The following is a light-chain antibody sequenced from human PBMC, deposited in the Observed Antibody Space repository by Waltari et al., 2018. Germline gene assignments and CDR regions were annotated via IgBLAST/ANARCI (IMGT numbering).Light chain of an antibody. V-gene: IGKV1-12*01. J-gene: IGKJ4*01. CDR3: LQASSFPLT. CDR1: QDVSYW. Sequence: DIQMTQSPSSVSASVGDRVTITCRASQDVSYWLAWYQQKPGRAPKRLIYAASSLQSGAPSRFSGSGSGTDFTLTISSLQPEDFATYYCLQASSFPLTFGAGTKVDVK. CDR2: AAS.